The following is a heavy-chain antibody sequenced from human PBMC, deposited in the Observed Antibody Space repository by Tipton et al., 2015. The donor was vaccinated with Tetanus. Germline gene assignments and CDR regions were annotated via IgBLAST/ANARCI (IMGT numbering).Heavy chain of an antibody. V-gene: IGHV1-2*02. CDR2: IDPNSGGT. CDR1: GYTFTGYY. D-gene: IGHD2-21*01. J-gene: IGHJ6*02. CDR3: ARDRGDFIYYGMDV. Sequence: QLVQSGAEVKKPGASVKVSCKASGYTFTGYYIYWVRQAPGQGLEWMGWIDPNSGGTVYAQKFQGRVTMTRDTSISTAYMGLRSLGSDDTAVYYCARDRGDFIYYGMDVWGPGTTVTVS.